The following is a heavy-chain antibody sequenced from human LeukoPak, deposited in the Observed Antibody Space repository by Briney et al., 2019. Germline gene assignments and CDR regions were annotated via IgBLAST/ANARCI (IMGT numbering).Heavy chain of an antibody. J-gene: IGHJ5*02. CDR2: IYYSGGT. Sequence: SETLSLTCTVSGGSISSSSYYWGWIRQPPGKGLEWIGSIYYSGGTYYNPSLKSRVTMSVDTSKNQFSLKLSSVTAADTAVYYCARPFYDSSGYNWFDPWGQGTLVTVSS. CDR3: ARPFYDSSGYNWFDP. CDR1: GGSISSSSYY. V-gene: IGHV4-39*01. D-gene: IGHD3-22*01.